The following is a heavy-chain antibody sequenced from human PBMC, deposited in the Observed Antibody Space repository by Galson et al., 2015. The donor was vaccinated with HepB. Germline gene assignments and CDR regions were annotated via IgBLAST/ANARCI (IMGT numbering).Heavy chain of an antibody. Sequence: SETLSLTCTVYGGSFSGYYWSWIRQSPGRGLEWIGEINHSGNTRYNPSFKSRVTISEDTPKNQFSLNLISVTAADTAVYYCARWAAAVPYFDYWGQGTPVIVSS. CDR2: INHSGNT. CDR1: GGSFSGYY. D-gene: IGHD6-13*01. V-gene: IGHV4-34*01. J-gene: IGHJ4*02. CDR3: ARWAAAVPYFDY.